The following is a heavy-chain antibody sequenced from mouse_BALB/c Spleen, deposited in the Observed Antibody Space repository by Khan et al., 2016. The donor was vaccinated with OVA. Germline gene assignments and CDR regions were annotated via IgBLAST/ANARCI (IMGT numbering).Heavy chain of an antibody. D-gene: IGHD2-10*01. CDR2: IWSDGST. Sequence: QVQLKQSGPGLVAPSQSLSITCTISGFSLTNYGVHWVRQPPGKGLEWLVVIWSDGSTTYNSALKSRLTISKDNSESQVFLKMNSLQTDDTARYYCARAYYANYREAMDYWGQGTSVTVPS. CDR1: GFSLTNYG. J-gene: IGHJ4*01. V-gene: IGHV2-6-1*01. CDR3: ARAYYANYREAMDY.